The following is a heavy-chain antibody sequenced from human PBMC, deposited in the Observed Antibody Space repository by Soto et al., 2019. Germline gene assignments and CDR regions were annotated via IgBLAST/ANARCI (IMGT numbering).Heavy chain of an antibody. CDR1: GFTFSSYA. Sequence: QVQLVESGGGVVQPGRSLRLSCAASGFTFSSYAMHWVRQAPGKGLEWVAVISYDGSNKYYADSVKGRFTISRDNSKNTLYLQMNSLRAEDTAVYYCARGVLTGYSKKNSYYYYGMDVWGQGTTVTVSS. D-gene: IGHD3-9*01. J-gene: IGHJ6*02. V-gene: IGHV3-30-3*01. CDR2: ISYDGSNK. CDR3: ARGVLTGYSKKNSYYYYGMDV.